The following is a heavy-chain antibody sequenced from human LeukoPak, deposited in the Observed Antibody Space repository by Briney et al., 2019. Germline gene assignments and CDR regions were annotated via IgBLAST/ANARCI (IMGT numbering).Heavy chain of an antibody. V-gene: IGHV3-7*01. Sequence: ETLSLTCTVSGGSISGYYWSWVRQAPGKGLEWVANIKQDGSEKYYVDSVKGRFTISRDNAKNSLYLQMNSLRAEDTAVYYCARVLDEGIVGAMIFDYWGQGTLVTVSS. J-gene: IGHJ4*02. CDR1: GGSISGYY. CDR2: IKQDGSEK. D-gene: IGHD1-26*01. CDR3: ARVLDEGIVGAMIFDY.